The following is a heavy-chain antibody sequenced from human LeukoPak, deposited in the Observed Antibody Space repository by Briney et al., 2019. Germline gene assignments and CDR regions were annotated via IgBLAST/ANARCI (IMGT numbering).Heavy chain of an antibody. Sequence: GGSLRLSCAASGFTFSSYWMHWVRQAPGKGLVWVSRINTDGSNTNYADSVKGRFTISRDSAKNTLYLQMNSLRAEDTAVYYCARSTVVTIPFDYWGQGTLVTVSS. V-gene: IGHV3-74*01. CDR2: INTDGSNT. CDR1: GFTFSSYW. D-gene: IGHD4-23*01. CDR3: ARSTVVTIPFDY. J-gene: IGHJ4*02.